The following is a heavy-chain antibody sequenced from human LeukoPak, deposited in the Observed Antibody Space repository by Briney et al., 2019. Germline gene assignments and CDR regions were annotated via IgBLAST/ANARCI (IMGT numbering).Heavy chain of an antibody. CDR1: VATVSSYA. D-gene: IGHD4-17*01. CDR3: ATDTYYGDYVEYAFDI. CDR2: IVPIFGTA. Sequence: SVKLSCKASVATVSSYAISWGRQAPGQGLEGMGGIVPIFGTANYAQKFQGRVTITADESTSTAYMELSSLRSEDTAVYYCATDTYYGDYVEYAFDIWGQGTMVTVSS. V-gene: IGHV1-69*13. J-gene: IGHJ3*02.